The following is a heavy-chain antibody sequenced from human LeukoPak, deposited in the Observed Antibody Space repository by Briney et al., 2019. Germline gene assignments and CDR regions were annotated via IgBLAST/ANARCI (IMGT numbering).Heavy chain of an antibody. D-gene: IGHD4-17*01. CDR3: ARDYGDYGAPFDY. CDR1: GYSISSGHY. CDR2: IYHSGST. J-gene: IGHJ4*02. Sequence: PSETLSLTCAVSGYSISSGHYWGWIRQPPGKGLEWIGSIYHSGSTYYNPSLKSRVTISVDTSKNQFSLKLSSVTAADTAVYYCARDYGDYGAPFDYWGQGTLVTVSS. V-gene: IGHV4-38-2*02.